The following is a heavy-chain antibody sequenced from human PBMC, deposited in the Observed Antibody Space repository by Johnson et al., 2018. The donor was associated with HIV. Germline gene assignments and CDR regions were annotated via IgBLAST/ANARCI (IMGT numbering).Heavy chain of an antibody. V-gene: IGHV3-30*14. J-gene: IGHJ3*02. CDR3: ARTSLEWLLFAFDI. CDR2: ISYDGTNK. D-gene: IGHD3-3*01. Sequence: QVQLVESGGGVVQPGRSLRLSCAASEFTFSTFSRNAMHWVRQAPGKGLEWVAVISYDGTNKYYADSVKGRFTISRGNSKNTLYLQMNSLRAEDTAVYYCARTSLEWLLFAFDIWGQGTMVTVSS. CDR1: EFTFSTFSRNA.